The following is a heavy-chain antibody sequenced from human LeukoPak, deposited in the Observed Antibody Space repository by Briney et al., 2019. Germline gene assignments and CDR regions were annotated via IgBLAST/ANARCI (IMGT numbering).Heavy chain of an antibody. CDR3: AKVVCQQLFYFDY. J-gene: IGHJ4*02. CDR1: GFTFSSYA. D-gene: IGHD6-13*01. V-gene: IGHV3-23*01. Sequence: GGSLRLSCAASGFTFSSYAMNWVRQAPGKGLEWVSTITGRGVATYYADSVKGRFTISRDNSKNTLYLQMNSLRAEDTAVYYCAKVVCQQLFYFDYWGQGTVVTVSS. CDR2: ITGRGVAT.